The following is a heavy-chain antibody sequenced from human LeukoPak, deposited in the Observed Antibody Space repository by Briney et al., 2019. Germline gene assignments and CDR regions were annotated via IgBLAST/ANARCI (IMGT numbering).Heavy chain of an antibody. J-gene: IGHJ6*03. V-gene: IGHV4-61*02. CDR1: GGSISSGSYY. CDR3: ARDLVRKYYYYMDV. Sequence: PSETLSLTCTVSGGSISSGSYYWSWIRQPAGKGLEWIGRIYTSGSTNYNPSLKSRVTISVDTSKNQFSLKLSSMTAADTAVYYCARDLVRKYYYYMDVWGKGTTVTVSS. CDR2: IYTSGST. D-gene: IGHD4/OR15-4a*01.